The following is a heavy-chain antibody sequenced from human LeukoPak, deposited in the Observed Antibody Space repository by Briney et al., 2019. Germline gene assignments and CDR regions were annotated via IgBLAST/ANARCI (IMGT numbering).Heavy chain of an antibody. V-gene: IGHV3-53*01. Sequence: PGGSLRLSCAASGFIVSHNYMSWVRQAPGKGLESVSLIYSGGSTYYADSVKGRFTISRDNAKNSLYLQMNSLRAEDTAVYYCASGLWFGVVDYWGQGTLVTVSS. CDR2: IYSGGST. D-gene: IGHD3-10*01. CDR1: GFIVSHNY. CDR3: ASGLWFGVVDY. J-gene: IGHJ4*02.